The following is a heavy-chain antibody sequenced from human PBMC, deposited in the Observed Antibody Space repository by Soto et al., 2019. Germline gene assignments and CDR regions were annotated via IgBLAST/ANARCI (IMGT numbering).Heavy chain of an antibody. CDR2: IYWNDDK. D-gene: IGHD6-19*01. V-gene: IGHV2-5*01. J-gene: IGHJ5*02. CDR1: GFSIRTSRVG. CDR3: AKSGSSGWYGWFDP. Sequence: FGPKRVSHPQTFTQTCIFAGFSIRTSRVGVGWIRKPPGKALEWLGFIYWNDDKRYSPSLKSRLTITKDTSKNQVVLTMTNMDPVDTATYYCAKSGSSGWYGWFDPWGQGTLVTVSS.